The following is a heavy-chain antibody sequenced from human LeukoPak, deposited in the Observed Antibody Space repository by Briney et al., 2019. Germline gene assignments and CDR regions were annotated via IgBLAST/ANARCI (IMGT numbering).Heavy chain of an antibody. CDR2: IKQDGLEK. D-gene: IGHD3-10*01. V-gene: IGHV3-7*02. CDR3: RFGSGIYSFDY. Sequence: GGSLRLSCAASGFTFNIFWMTWVREAPGKGLEWVANIKQDGLEKYYVDSVKGRFTISRDNAKNPMYLQMNGLRAEDTAVYYCRFGSGIYSFDYWGQGTLVTVSS. J-gene: IGHJ4*02. CDR1: GFTFNIFW.